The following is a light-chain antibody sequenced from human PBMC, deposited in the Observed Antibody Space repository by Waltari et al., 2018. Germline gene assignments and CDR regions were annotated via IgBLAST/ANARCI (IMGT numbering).Light chain of an antibody. CDR2: VNSDGSH. V-gene: IGLV4-69*01. Sequence: QLVLTQSPSASASLGASVKLTCTLSSGYRSDAIAWHQQQPEKGPRYLMTVNSDGSHRKGDGVPDRFSGSSSGSERYPTISSRQSEDEADYYCQTGRHGIWVFGGGTKLTVL. J-gene: IGLJ3*02. CDR3: QTGRHGIWV. CDR1: SGYRSDA.